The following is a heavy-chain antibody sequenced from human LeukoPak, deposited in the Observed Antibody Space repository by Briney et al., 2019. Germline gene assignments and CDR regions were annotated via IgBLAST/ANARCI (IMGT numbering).Heavy chain of an antibody. V-gene: IGHV3-23*01. Sequence: GGSLRLSCAASGLTFSSYAMSWVRQAPGKGLEWVSAISGSGGSTYYADSVKGRFTISRDNSKNTLYLQMNSLRAEDTAVYYCAKDRFTMVRGVIGPNWFDPWGQGTLVTVSS. CDR1: GLTFSSYA. CDR3: AKDRFTMVRGVIGPNWFDP. D-gene: IGHD3-10*01. J-gene: IGHJ5*02. CDR2: ISGSGGST.